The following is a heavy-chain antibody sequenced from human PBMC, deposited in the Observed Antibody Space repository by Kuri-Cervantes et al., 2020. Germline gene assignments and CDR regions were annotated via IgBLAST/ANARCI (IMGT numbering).Heavy chain of an antibody. V-gene: IGHV4-61*01. J-gene: IGHJ4*02. Sequence: GSLRLSCTVSGGSISSGSYYWSWIRQPPGKGLEWIGSIYYSGSTNYNPSLKSRVTISVDTSKNQFSLKLSSVTAADTAVYYCARVNQGGFDYWGQGTLVTVSS. CDR1: GGSISSGSYY. D-gene: IGHD1-14*01. CDR3: ARVNQGGFDY. CDR2: IYYSGST.